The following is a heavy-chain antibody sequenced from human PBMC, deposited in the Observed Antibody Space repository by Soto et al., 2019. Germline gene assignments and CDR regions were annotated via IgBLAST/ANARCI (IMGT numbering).Heavy chain of an antibody. J-gene: IGHJ4*02. V-gene: IGHV1-69*01. Sequence: QVQLVQSGAEVKKPGSSVKVSCKASGDTLSTHGISWVRQAPGQGLEWMGGTIPIIGTTDYAEKFQGRVTITADESTTTSYMELRSLRPDDTAVYYWAAGDSSDTGDHWGQGTLVTVSS. D-gene: IGHD5-18*01. CDR3: AAGDSSDTGDH. CDR1: GDTLSTHG. CDR2: TIPIIGTT.